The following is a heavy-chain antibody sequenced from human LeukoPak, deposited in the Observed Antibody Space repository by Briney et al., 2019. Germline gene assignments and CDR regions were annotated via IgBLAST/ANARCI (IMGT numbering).Heavy chain of an antibody. D-gene: IGHD4-17*01. CDR2: LYSGGSA. Sequence: GKSLRLSCAASGFTISSNYMSWVRQAPGKGLEWVSVLYSGGSAYYADSVRGRFTISRDNSKNTLYLQMSSLRAEDTAVYYCARSSDGDYYYYFDYWGQGTLVTVSS. CDR3: ARSSDGDYYYYFDY. CDR1: GFTISSNY. J-gene: IGHJ4*02. V-gene: IGHV3-53*01.